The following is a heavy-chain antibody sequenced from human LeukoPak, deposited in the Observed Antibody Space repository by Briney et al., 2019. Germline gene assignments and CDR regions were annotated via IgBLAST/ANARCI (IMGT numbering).Heavy chain of an antibody. CDR3: AKDASATVRMGYFDY. CDR1: GFTFDDYA. J-gene: IGHJ4*02. D-gene: IGHD4-17*01. CDR2: ISWNSGSI. Sequence: GGSLRLSCAASGFTFDDYAMHWVRQAPGKGLEWVSGISWNSGSIGYADSVKGRFTISRDNAKNSLYLQMNSLRAEDMALYYCAKDASATVRMGYFDYWGQGTLVTVSS. V-gene: IGHV3-9*03.